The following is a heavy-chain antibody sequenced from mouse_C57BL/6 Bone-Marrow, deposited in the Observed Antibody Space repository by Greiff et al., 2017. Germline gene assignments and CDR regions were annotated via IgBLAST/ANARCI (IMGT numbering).Heavy chain of an antibody. CDR3: ARDITTGVATDY. CDR1: GYTFTSYW. D-gene: IGHD1-1*01. Sequence: QVQLQQPGAELVKPGASVKMSCKASGYTFTSYWITWVKQRPGQGLEWIGDIYPGSGSTNYNEKFKSKATLTVDTSSSTAYMQLSSLTSEDSAVYDCARDITTGVATDYWGQGTTLTVSS. J-gene: IGHJ2*01. CDR2: IYPGSGST. V-gene: IGHV1-55*01.